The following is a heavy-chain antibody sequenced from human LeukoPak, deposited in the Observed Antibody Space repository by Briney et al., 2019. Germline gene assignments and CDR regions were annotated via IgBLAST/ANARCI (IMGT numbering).Heavy chain of an antibody. CDR3: ATDLAGNSEEDGY. V-gene: IGHV1-24*01. J-gene: IGHJ4*02. CDR1: GYTLTDLS. Sequence: ASVKVSCKVSGYTLTDLSLHWLRPAPGKGLEWVGGFDPEDGETIYAQKFQGRVTMTEDTSTDTAYMELSSLRSEDTAVYYCATDLAGNSEEDGYWGQGTLVTVSS. D-gene: IGHD4-23*01. CDR2: FDPEDGET.